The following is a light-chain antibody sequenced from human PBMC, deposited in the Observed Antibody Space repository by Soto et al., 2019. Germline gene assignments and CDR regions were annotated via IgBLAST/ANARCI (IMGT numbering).Light chain of an antibody. J-gene: IGKJ1*01. V-gene: IGKV1-5*01. CDR2: DAS. CDR1: QSISSW. CDR3: QQYNSYSWT. Sequence: DIQMTQSPSTLSASVGDRVTITCRASQSISSWLAWYQQKPGKAPKLLIYDASSLESGVPSRFSGSRSWTEFALTISSLQPDDFATYYCQQYNSYSWTFGQGTKVEIK.